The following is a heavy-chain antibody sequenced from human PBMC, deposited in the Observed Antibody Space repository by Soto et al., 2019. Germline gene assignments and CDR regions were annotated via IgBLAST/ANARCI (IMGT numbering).Heavy chain of an antibody. V-gene: IGHV4-31*03. J-gene: IGHJ3*02. CDR2: IYYSGST. Sequence: SETLSLTCTVSGGSISSGGYYWSWIRQHPGKGLEWIGYIYYSGSTYYNPSLKSRVTISVDTSKNQFSLKLSSVTAADTAVYYCAGGTYYDILTDPTDAFDIWGQGTMVTVSS. CDR3: AGGTYYDILTDPTDAFDI. CDR1: GGSISSGGYY. D-gene: IGHD3-9*01.